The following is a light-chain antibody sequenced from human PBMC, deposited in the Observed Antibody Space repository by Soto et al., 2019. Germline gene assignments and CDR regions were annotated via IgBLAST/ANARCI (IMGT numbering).Light chain of an antibody. V-gene: IGKV3-20*01. CDR1: ESVSNNY. J-gene: IGKJ2*01. CDR2: GSS. Sequence: EVVLPQSPGTLSLSPGERATLSCRASESVSNNYLAWYQQKPGQATRLLLFGSSDRAAGIPDRFSGSGSGTDFTLTISRLEPEDFAVYYCQQYGSSPPYTFGQGTKLEI. CDR3: QQYGSSPPYT.